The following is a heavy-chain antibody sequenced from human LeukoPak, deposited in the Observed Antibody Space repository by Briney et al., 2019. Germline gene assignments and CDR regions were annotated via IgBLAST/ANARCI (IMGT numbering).Heavy chain of an antibody. CDR1: GYTFTSYY. CDR2: INPSGGST. V-gene: IGHV1-46*03. J-gene: IGHJ6*03. D-gene: IGHD4-23*01. Sequence: ASVKVSCKASGYTFTSYYMHWVRQAPGQGLEWMGMINPSGGSTSYAQKFQGRVTMTRDTSTSTVYMELSSLRSEDTAVYYCARGAVGGNSAYYYYMDVWGKGTTVTVSS. CDR3: ARGAVGGNSAYYYYMDV.